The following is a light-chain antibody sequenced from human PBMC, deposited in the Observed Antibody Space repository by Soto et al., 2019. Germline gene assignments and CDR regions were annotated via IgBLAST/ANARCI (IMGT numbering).Light chain of an antibody. CDR1: QNIYTW. J-gene: IGKJ5*01. CDR2: KAS. V-gene: IGKV1-5*03. CDR3: QQFNSYPIT. Sequence: DYQVTQSPSTLSASVGDRVTITCRASQNIYTWLAWYQQKPGIAPKLLIHKASTLESGVPSRFSGSGYGTEFTLTIGGLQPDDFATYYCQQFNSYPITFGQGTRLEIK.